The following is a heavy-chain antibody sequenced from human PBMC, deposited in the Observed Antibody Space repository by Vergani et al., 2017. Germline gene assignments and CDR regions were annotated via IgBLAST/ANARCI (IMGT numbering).Heavy chain of an antibody. CDR1: GFTFSSYG. CDR2: IWYDGSNK. J-gene: IGHJ6*03. V-gene: IGHV3-33*01. Sequence: QVQLVESGGGVVLPGRSLRLSCAASGFTFSSYGMHWVRQAPGKGLEWVAVIWYDGSNKYYSDSVKGRFTISRDNSKNTLYLQMNSLRAEDTAVYCCARGRETIPGYFYMDGGGKGTTVTVPS. CDR3: ARGRETIPGYFYMDG. D-gene: IGHD3-10*01.